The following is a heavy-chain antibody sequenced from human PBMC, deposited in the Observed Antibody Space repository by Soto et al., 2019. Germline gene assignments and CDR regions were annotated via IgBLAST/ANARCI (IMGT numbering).Heavy chain of an antibody. CDR1: GFNFRNFN. V-gene: IGHV3-21*06. Sequence: PGGSLRLSCEGSGFNFRNFNMIWVRQAPGKGLEWVSSVSGSSSYIYYADSVKGRFTVSRDNANNLVFLQMNGLTPEATAMYYCARDLRGHYGPWGQGTMATAS. D-gene: IGHD4-17*01. CDR2: VSGSSSYI. CDR3: ARDLRGHYGP. J-gene: IGHJ3*01.